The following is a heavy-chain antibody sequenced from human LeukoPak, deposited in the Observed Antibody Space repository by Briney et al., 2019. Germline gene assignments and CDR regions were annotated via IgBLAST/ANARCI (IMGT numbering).Heavy chain of an antibody. Sequence: SETLSLTCTVSGGSISSYYWSWIRQPPGKGLEWIGSIFYSGSTYYNPSLKSRVTISVDTSKNQFSLKLSSVTAADTAVYYCARHLRGASIYFDYWGQGTPVTVSS. J-gene: IGHJ4*02. CDR2: IFYSGST. V-gene: IGHV4-59*05. CDR1: GGSISSYY. D-gene: IGHD1-26*01. CDR3: ARHLRGASIYFDY.